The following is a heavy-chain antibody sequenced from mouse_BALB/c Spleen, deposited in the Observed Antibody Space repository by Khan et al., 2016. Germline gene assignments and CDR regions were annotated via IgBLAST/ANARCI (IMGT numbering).Heavy chain of an antibody. V-gene: IGHV14-3*02. Sequence: VQLQQSGAELVKPGASVKLSCLASGFNIKDTYMHWVKQGPEQGLEWIGRIDPANGETKSDPKFQGKATITADTSSNTACLQLSSLTSEDTAVSYCTRGFDFDPFAYWGQGTLVTVST. CDR1: GFNIKDTY. J-gene: IGHJ3*01. D-gene: IGHD2-4*01. CDR3: TRGFDFDPFAY. CDR2: IDPANGET.